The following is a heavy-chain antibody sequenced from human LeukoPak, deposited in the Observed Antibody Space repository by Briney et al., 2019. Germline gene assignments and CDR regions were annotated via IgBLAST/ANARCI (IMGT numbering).Heavy chain of an antibody. CDR2: IIPIFGTA. Sequence: SVKVSCKASGGTFSSYAISWVRQAPGQGLEWMGGIIPIFGTANYAQKFQGRVTITTDESTSTAYMELSSLRSEDTAVYYCAREQLQYPTFYYYMDVWGKGTTVTVSS. CDR3: AREQLQYPTFYYYMDV. J-gene: IGHJ6*03. V-gene: IGHV1-69*05. D-gene: IGHD4-11*01. CDR1: GGTFSSYA.